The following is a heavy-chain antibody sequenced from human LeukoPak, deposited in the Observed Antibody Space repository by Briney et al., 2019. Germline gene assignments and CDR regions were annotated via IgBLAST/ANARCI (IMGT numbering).Heavy chain of an antibody. Sequence: GESLKISCKGSGYSFASYWIGWVRQVPGKGLEWMGIIYPGDSGSRYSPSFQGQVTISADKSISTAYLQWSSLKASDTAMYYCARGYCSGGSCSDYWGQGTLVTVSS. V-gene: IGHV5-51*01. J-gene: IGHJ4*02. D-gene: IGHD2-15*01. CDR2: IYPGDSGS. CDR1: GYSFASYW. CDR3: ARGYCSGGSCSDY.